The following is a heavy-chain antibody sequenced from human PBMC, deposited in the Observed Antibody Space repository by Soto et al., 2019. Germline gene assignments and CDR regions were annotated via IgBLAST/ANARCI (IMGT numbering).Heavy chain of an antibody. CDR3: ASTAGDSSGYYYGYYYYGMDV. CDR2: MNPNSGNT. V-gene: IGHV1-8*01. Sequence: ASVKVSCKASGYTFTSYDINWVLQATGQGLEWMGWMNPNSGNTGYAQKFQGRVTMTRNTSISTAYMELSSLRSEDTAVYYCASTAGDSSGYYYGYYYYGMDVWGQGTTVTVSS. CDR1: GYTFTSYD. D-gene: IGHD3-22*01. J-gene: IGHJ6*02.